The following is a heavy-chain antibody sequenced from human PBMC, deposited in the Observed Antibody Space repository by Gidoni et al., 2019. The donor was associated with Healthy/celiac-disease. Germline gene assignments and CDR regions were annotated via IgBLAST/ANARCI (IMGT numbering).Heavy chain of an antibody. Sequence: QVQLQQWGAGLLKPSETLSLTCAVYGGSFSCYYWSWIRQPPGKGLEWIGEINHSGSTNYNPSLKSRVTISVDTSKNQFSLKLSSVTAADTAVYYCARGFLEWLRRTSNWFDPWGQGTLVTVSS. J-gene: IGHJ5*02. CDR1: GGSFSCYY. CDR3: ARGFLEWLRRTSNWFDP. CDR2: INHSGST. D-gene: IGHD3-3*01. V-gene: IGHV4-34*01.